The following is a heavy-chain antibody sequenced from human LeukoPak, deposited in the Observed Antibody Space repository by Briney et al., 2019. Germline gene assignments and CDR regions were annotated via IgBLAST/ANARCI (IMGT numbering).Heavy chain of an antibody. CDR3: ARNEVEGYCSSTCCPKTLRFDP. CDR1: GYTFTGYY. CDR2: INPNSGGT. J-gene: IGHJ5*02. D-gene: IGHD2-2*01. V-gene: IGHV1-2*02. Sequence: ASVKVSCKASGYTFTGYYMHWVRQAPGQGLEWMGWINPNSGGTNYAQKFQGRVTMTRDTSISTAYMELSRLRSDDTAVYYCARNEVEGYCSSTCCPKTLRFDPWGQGTLVTVSS.